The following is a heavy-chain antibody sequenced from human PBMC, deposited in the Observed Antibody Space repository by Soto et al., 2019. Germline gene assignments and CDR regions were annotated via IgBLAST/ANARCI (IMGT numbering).Heavy chain of an antibody. V-gene: IGHV1-46*01. J-gene: IGHJ4*02. CDR2: INPSGGST. CDR1: GYTFTSYY. D-gene: IGHD6-13*01. CDR3: ARGRSSWSPHFDY. Sequence: ASVKVSCKASGYTFTSYYMHWVRQAPGQGLEWMGIINPSGGSTSYARKFQGRVTMTRNTSISTAYMELSSLRSEDKALYYCARGRSSWSPHFDYWGQGTLVTVSS.